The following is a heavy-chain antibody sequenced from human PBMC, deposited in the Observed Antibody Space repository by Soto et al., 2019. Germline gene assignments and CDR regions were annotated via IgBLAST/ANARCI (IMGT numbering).Heavy chain of an antibody. CDR3: ARLPILYSSFGCY. CDR1: GGSISSSSYY. D-gene: IGHD2-8*01. CDR2: IYYSGST. Sequence: SETLSLTCTVSGGSISSSSYYWGWIRQPPGKGLEWIGSIYYSGSTYYNPSLKSRVTISVDTSKNQFSLKLSSVTAADTAVYYCARLPILYSSFGCYWGQGTLVTVSS. J-gene: IGHJ4*02. V-gene: IGHV4-39*01.